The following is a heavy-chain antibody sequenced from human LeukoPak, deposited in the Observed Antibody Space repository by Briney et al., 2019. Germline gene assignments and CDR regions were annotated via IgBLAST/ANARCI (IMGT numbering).Heavy chain of an antibody. CDR1: GFTFSNFA. V-gene: IGHV3-23*01. D-gene: IGHD3/OR15-3a*01. J-gene: IGHJ5*01. CDR2: IGTMGGST. Sequence: GGSLRLSCAASGFTFSNFAMSWVRQAPGQGLEWVSTIGTMGGSTTYADSVRGRFTISRDNSKNTLSLHMNSLRSEDTGVYYCAKGGWTLPFDSWGQGTLVTVSS. CDR3: AKGGWTLPFDS.